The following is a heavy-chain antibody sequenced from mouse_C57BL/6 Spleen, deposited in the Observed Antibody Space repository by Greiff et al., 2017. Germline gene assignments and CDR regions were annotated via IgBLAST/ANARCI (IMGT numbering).Heavy chain of an antibody. CDR3: ARGLRSYYYAMDY. J-gene: IGHJ4*01. CDR1: GYTFTSYW. V-gene: IGHV1-55*01. CDR2: IYPGSGST. Sequence: VQLQQPGAELVKPGASVKMSCKASGYTFTSYWITWVKQRPGQGLEWIGDIYPGSGSTNYNEKFKSKATLTVDTSSSTAYMQLSSLTSEDSAVYYCARGLRSYYYAMDYWGQGTSVTVSS. D-gene: IGHD2-4*01.